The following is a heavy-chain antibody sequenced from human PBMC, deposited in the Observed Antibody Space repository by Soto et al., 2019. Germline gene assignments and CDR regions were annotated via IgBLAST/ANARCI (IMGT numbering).Heavy chain of an antibody. V-gene: IGHV3-23*01. J-gene: IGHJ4*02. CDR1: GFTFSSYA. CDR3: GKGGGDGSSWGGGHFDY. D-gene: IGHD6-13*01. Sequence: EVQLLESGGGLVQPGGSLRLSCAASGFTFSSYAMSWVRQAPGKGLEWVSAISGSGGSTYYADSVKGRFTISRDNSKKTLYRKMNGLRAEDTAVYYWGKGGGDGSSWGGGHFDYWGQGTLVTVSS. CDR2: ISGSGGST.